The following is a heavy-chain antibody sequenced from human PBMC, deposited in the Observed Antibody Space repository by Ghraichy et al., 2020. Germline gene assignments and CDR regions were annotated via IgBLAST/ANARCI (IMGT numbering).Heavy chain of an antibody. CDR1: GGTFSSYA. V-gene: IGHV1-69*04. Sequence: SVKVSCKASGGTFSSYAISWVRQAPGQGLEWMGRIIPILGIANYAQKFQGRVTITADKSTSTAYMELSSLRSEDTAVYYCARTRASEYFQHWGQGTLVTVSS. J-gene: IGHJ1*01. CDR3: ARTRASEYFQH. CDR2: IIPILGIA. D-gene: IGHD6-6*01.